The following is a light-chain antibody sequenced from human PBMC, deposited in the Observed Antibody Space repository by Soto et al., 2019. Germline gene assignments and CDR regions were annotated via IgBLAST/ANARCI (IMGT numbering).Light chain of an antibody. V-gene: IGKV4-1*01. Sequence: DIVMTQSPDSLAVSLGERATINCKASQSILYSSNNKNHLAWYQQKAGHPPKLLIYWASTRESGVPDRFSGSGSGTDFTLTISSLQAEDVAVYYCQQYYTTPWTFCQGTKVEIK. CDR3: QQYYTTPWT. CDR1: QSILYSSNNKNH. J-gene: IGKJ1*01. CDR2: WAS.